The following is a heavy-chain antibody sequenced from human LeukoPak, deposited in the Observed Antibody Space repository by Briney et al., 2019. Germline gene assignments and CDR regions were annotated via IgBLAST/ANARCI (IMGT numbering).Heavy chain of an antibody. J-gene: IGHJ4*02. V-gene: IGHV4-34*01. CDR2: INHSGST. D-gene: IGHD6-6*01. CDR1: GGSFSGYY. Sequence: SETLSLTCAVYGGSFSGYYWSWIRQPPGKGLEWIGEINHSGSTNYNPSLKSRATISVDTSKNQFSLKLSSVTAADTAVYYCARGRRSIAARGRVNYFDYWGQGTLVTVSS. CDR3: ARGRRSIAARGRVNYFDY.